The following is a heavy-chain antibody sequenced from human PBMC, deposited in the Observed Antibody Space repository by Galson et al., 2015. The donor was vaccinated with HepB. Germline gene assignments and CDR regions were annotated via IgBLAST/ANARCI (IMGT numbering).Heavy chain of an antibody. J-gene: IGHJ4*02. D-gene: IGHD6-19*01. CDR2: IIPIFDTA. V-gene: IGHV1-69*06. CDR3: ARLVAVAGGGG. Sequence: SVKVSCKASGGTFSGFAIGWVRQAPGQGLEWMGGIIPIFDTADYAQKFQGRVTITADKSTSTAYMELSSLRSEDTAMYYCARLVAVAGGGGWGQGTLVTVSS. CDR1: GGTFSGFA.